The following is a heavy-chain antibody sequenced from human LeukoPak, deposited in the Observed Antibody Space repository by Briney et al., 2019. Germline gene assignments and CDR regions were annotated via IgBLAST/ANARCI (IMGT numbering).Heavy chain of an antibody. Sequence: GGSLRLSCAVSGFTFSNYAMSWVRQAPGKGLEWVSYITADSGTTYYADSVKGRFTISRDNAKNSLYLQMNSLRDEDTAVYYCASRDYFDYWGQGTLVTVSS. J-gene: IGHJ4*01. CDR3: ASRDYFDY. CDR1: GFTFSNYA. V-gene: IGHV3-48*02. CDR2: ITADSGTT.